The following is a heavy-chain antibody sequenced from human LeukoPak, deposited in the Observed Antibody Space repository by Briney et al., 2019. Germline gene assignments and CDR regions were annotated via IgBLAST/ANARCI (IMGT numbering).Heavy chain of an antibody. V-gene: IGHV1-69*04. J-gene: IGHJ6*02. CDR3: ARDGGLVDTAMVNYYYYYGMDV. CDR2: IIPILGIA. Sequence: SVKVSCKASGGTFSSYAISWLRQAPGQGLEWMGRIIPILGIANYAQKFQGRVTITADKSTSTAYMELSSLRSEDTAVYYCARDGGLVDTAMVNYYYYYGMDVWGQGTTVTVSS. CDR1: GGTFSSYA. D-gene: IGHD5-18*01.